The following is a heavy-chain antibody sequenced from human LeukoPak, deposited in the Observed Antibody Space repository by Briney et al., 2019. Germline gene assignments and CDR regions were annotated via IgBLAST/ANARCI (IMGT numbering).Heavy chain of an antibody. Sequence: ASVKVSCTASGYTFTGYYMHWVRQAPGQGLEWMGRINPNSGGTNYAQKFQGRVTMTRDTSISTAYMELSRLGSDDTAVYYCAGRLGHCSSINCPSPWGQGTMVTVSS. CDR2: INPNSGGT. CDR3: AGRLGHCSSINCPSP. V-gene: IGHV1-2*06. CDR1: GYTFTGYY. J-gene: IGHJ3*01. D-gene: IGHD2-2*01.